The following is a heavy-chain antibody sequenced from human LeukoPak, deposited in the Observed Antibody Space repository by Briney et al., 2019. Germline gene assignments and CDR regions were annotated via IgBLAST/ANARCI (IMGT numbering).Heavy chain of an antibody. D-gene: IGHD3-3*01. CDR2: IKQDGSEK. CDR3: ARSLYYDFWSGYQDY. Sequence: PGGSLRLSCAASGFTFSSYWMSWVRQAPGKGLEWVANIKQDGSEKYYVDSVKGRFTISRDNAKNSLYLQMNSLRAEDTAVYYCARSLYYDFWSGYQDYWGQGTLVTVSS. CDR1: GFTFSSYW. V-gene: IGHV3-7*01. J-gene: IGHJ4*02.